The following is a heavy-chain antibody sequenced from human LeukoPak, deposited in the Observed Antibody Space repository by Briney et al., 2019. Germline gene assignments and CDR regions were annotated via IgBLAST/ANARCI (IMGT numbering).Heavy chain of an antibody. CDR3: ARGYSKESPPHH. Sequence: ASVKVSCKASGGTFSSYAISWVRQAPGQGLEWMGGIIPIFDTTNYAQKFQGRVTITADESTSTAYMELSSLRSEDTAVYYCARGYSKESPPHHWGQGTLDTVSS. CDR1: GGTFSSYA. D-gene: IGHD5-12*01. V-gene: IGHV1-69*01. J-gene: IGHJ5*02. CDR2: IIPIFDTT.